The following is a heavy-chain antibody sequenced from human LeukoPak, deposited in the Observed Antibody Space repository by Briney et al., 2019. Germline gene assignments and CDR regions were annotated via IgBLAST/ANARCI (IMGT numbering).Heavy chain of an antibody. CDR3: ARQSDPYYHYGLDF. Sequence: SETLSLTGALSGGSIKNYYWSWIRQPLGKGLGWIGYVYYTGTTTYNPSLKSRVTISVETSKNQFSLTLNSVTAADTAVYHCARQSDPYYHYGLDFWGQGVTVSVSS. CDR2: VYYTGTT. J-gene: IGHJ6*02. CDR1: GGSIKNYY. V-gene: IGHV4-59*01.